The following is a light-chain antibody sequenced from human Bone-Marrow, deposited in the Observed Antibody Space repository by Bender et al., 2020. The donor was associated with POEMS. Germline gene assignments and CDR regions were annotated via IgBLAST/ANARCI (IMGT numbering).Light chain of an antibody. CDR3: CSYAGSLV. CDR1: SSDVGRYDY. J-gene: IGLJ2*01. V-gene: IGLV2-14*03. CDR2: DVV. Sequence: QSALTQPASVSGSPGQSITISCTGTSSDVGRYDYVAWYQLHPGKAPKLMIFDVVNRPSGVPDRFSGSTSGNTASLTISGLQADDEADYYCCSYAGSLVFGGGTKLAVL.